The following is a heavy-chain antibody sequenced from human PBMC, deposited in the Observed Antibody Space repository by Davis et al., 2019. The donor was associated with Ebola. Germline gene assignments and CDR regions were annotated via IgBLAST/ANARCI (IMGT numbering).Heavy chain of an antibody. CDR1: GYTFTSYY. D-gene: IGHD3-10*01. J-gene: IGHJ4*02. CDR2: INPSGGST. V-gene: IGHV1-46*01. CDR3: ARDRGGDYSFDY. Sequence: ASVKVSCKASGYTFTSYYMHWVRQAPGQGLEWMGIINPSGGSTSYAQKFQGRVTMTRDTSTRTVYMELSSLRSEDTSVYYCARDRGGDYSFDYWGQGTLVTVSS.